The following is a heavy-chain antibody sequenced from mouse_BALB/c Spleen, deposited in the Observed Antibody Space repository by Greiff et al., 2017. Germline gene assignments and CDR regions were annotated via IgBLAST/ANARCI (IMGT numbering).Heavy chain of an antibody. D-gene: IGHD1-1*01. CDR1: GFTFSSYA. CDR2: ISSGGST. V-gene: IGHV5-6-5*01. J-gene: IGHJ2*01. CDR3: ARGGEIYYYGSSYLDY. Sequence: DVQLVESGGGLVKPGGSLKLSCAASGFTFSSYAMSWVRQTPEKRLEWVASISSGGSTYYPDSVKGRFTISRDNARNILYLQMSSLRSEDTAMYYCARGGEIYYYGSSYLDYWGQGTTLTVSS.